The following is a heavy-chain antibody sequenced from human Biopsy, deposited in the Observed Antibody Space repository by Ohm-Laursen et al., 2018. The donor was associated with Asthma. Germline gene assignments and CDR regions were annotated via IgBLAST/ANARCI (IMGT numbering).Heavy chain of an antibody. Sequence: GQTLSLTCAASGITFGDYAVTWFRQAPGQGVEWVGFLGGNPSGGATDYAASVKGRFTISRDESGSIAYLQMNSLKTDDTAVYYCARGSVLYNSSPRRFDLWGQGTLVSVSS. V-gene: IGHV3-49*03. CDR2: LGGNPSGGAT. J-gene: IGHJ5*02. CDR3: ARGSVLYNSSPRRFDL. D-gene: IGHD6-13*01. CDR1: GITFGDYA.